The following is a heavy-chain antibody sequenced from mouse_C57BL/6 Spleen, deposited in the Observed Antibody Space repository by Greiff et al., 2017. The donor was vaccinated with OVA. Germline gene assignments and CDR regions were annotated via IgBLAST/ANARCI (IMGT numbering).Heavy chain of an antibody. CDR2: IYPGSGST. Sequence: VKLMESGAELVKPGASVKMSCKASGYTFTSYWITWVKQRPGQGLEWIGDIYPGSGSTNYNEKFKSKATLTVDTSSSTAYMQLSSLTSEDSAVYYCALTTVVAKAMDYWGQGTSVTVSS. V-gene: IGHV1-55*01. D-gene: IGHD1-1*01. J-gene: IGHJ4*01. CDR1: GYTFTSYW. CDR3: ALTTVVAKAMDY.